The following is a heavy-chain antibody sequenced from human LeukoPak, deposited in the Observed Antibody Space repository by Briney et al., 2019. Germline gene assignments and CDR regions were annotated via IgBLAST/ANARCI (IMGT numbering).Heavy chain of an antibody. CDR1: GGSTSGGNYY. CDR2: ISSSGNT. D-gene: IGHD3-3*01. Sequence: SETLSLTCIVSGGSTSGGNYYWGWIRRPPGKGLEWIGGISSSGNTYYNPSLKSRITISIDTSKNHFSLKLSSVTAADTAVYYWATLGAGPTYYDFWSGYSSFFFDYWGQGTLVTVSS. V-gene: IGHV4-39*02. CDR3: ATLGAGPTYYDFWSGYSSFFFDY. J-gene: IGHJ4*02.